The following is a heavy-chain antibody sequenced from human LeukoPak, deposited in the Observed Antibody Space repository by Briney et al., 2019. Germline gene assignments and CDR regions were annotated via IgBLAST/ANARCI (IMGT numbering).Heavy chain of an antibody. CDR1: GFTFDDHG. D-gene: IGHD3-9*01. V-gene: IGHV3-20*04. Sequence: GGSLRLSCAASGFTFDDHGMNWVRQAPGKGLEWVSGITWNGGSTGYADSVKGRFTISRDNSKNMLYLQMNSLRAEDTAVYYCAHLGYDILTGYYNWGQGTLVFVSS. CDR3: AHLGYDILTGYYN. CDR2: ITWNGGST. J-gene: IGHJ4*02.